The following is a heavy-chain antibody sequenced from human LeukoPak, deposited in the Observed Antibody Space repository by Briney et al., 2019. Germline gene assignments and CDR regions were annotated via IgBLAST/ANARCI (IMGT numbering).Heavy chain of an antibody. V-gene: IGHV4-59*01. Sequence: SETLSLTCTVSGGSISSYYWSWIRQPPGKGLEWIGYIYYSGSTNYNPSLKSRVTISVDTSKNQFSLKLSSVTAADTAVYYCARAKYSGSCSYYFDYWGQGTLVTVSS. CDR2: IYYSGST. D-gene: IGHD1-26*01. CDR3: ARAKYSGSCSYYFDY. CDR1: GGSISSYY. J-gene: IGHJ4*02.